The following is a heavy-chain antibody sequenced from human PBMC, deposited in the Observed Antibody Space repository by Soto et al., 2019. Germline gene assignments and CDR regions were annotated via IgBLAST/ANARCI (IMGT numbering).Heavy chain of an antibody. D-gene: IGHD4-17*01. CDR2: SSGSGSST. CDR1: GFTFSNYA. Sequence: GGSLRLSCATSGFTFSNYAVHLVRQAPRKQLEWVSGSSGSGSSTYYADSVKGRFTISRDNSKNTVYLQMDSLRAEDTAVYYCASPPTNLDYDDDTWFDPWGQGTLVTVSS. CDR3: ASPPTNLDYDDDTWFDP. J-gene: IGHJ5*02. V-gene: IGHV3-23*01.